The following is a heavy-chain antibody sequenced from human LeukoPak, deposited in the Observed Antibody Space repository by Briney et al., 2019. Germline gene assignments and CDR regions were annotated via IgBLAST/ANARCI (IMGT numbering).Heavy chain of an antibody. CDR3: ARDCSGGSCYGAFDI. CDR1: GGSITSSDYY. Sequence: SETLSLTCTVSGGSITSSDYYWGCIRQSPGKGLEWIGYIYDSGSTYYNPSLKSRITISVDTSENRFSLKLSSVTATDTAVYYCARDCSGGSCYGAFDIWGQGTMVTVSS. V-gene: IGHV4-30-4*08. J-gene: IGHJ3*02. CDR2: IYDSGST. D-gene: IGHD2-15*01.